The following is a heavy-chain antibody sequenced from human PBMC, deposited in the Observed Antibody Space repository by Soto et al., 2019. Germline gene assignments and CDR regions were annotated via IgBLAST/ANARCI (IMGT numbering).Heavy chain of an antibody. CDR3: ASEVSSTDGMDV. CDR1: GGSFKSGSYY. CDR2: IYYTGNT. J-gene: IGHJ6*02. V-gene: IGHV4-39*01. Sequence: PSETLSLTCTVSGGSFKSGSYYWGWIRQPPGKGLEWIGSIYYTGNTFYSPSFRSRLTISVDTSKSQFSLKLRSVTAADTATYYCASEVSSTDGMDVWGQGTTVTVSS. D-gene: IGHD2-15*01.